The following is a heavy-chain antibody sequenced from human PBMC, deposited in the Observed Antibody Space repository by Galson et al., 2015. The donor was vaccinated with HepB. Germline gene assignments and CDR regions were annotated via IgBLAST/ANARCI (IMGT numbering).Heavy chain of an antibody. D-gene: IGHD6-13*01. CDR2: IKQDGSEK. V-gene: IGHV3-7*03. CDR3: TRTEVAAAGQD. J-gene: IGHJ4*02. CDR1: GFTFSRYW. Sequence: SLRLSCAGSGFTFSRYWMTWVRQVPGKGLEWVANIKQDGSEKYYVDSVKGRFTISRDNAKSSLYLQLNSLRAEDTAVYYCTRTEVAAAGQDWGQGTLVTVSS.